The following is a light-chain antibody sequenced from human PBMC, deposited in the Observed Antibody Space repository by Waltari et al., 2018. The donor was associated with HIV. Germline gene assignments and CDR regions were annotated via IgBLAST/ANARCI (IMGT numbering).Light chain of an antibody. V-gene: IGLV1-47*01. CDR1: SSHIGSGS. CDR2: RNN. Sequence: QSVLTQPPSASGTPGQRVIISCSGSSSHIGSGSVCWYQQLPGMAPKPLIHRNNQRPSAVPDRVSSSKSGTSASLTMSGLRSKDEADDYEAVWDGSLSDYVFGSGTQVTVL. CDR3: AVWDGSLSDYV. J-gene: IGLJ1*01.